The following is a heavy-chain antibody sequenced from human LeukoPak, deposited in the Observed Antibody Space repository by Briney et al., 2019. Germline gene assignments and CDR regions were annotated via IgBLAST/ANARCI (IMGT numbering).Heavy chain of an antibody. CDR3: AKDRTVGASYWYFDL. CDR1: GFAFSSYA. D-gene: IGHD1-26*01. J-gene: IGHJ2*01. Sequence: GGSLRLSCAASGFAFSSYAMTWVRQAPGKGLEWISAVSDSGSTTYYVDSVKGRFTISRDNSKNTLYLQMNSLRAEDTAVHYCAKDRTVGASYWYFDLWGRGTLVTVSS. CDR2: VSDSGSTT. V-gene: IGHV3-23*01.